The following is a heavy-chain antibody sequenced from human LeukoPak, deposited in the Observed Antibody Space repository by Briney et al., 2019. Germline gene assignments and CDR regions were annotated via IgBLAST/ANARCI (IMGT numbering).Heavy chain of an antibody. CDR1: GYTFTGYY. V-gene: IGHV1-2*02. D-gene: IGHD1-26*01. CDR2: INPNSGGT. CDR3: ARDNRPSEWEPPVADAFDI. Sequence: ASVKVSCKASGYTFTGYYMHWVRQAPGQGLEWMGWINPNSGGTNYAQKFQGRVTMTRDTSISTAYMELSRLRSDDTAVYYCARDNRPSEWEPPVADAFDIWGQGTMVTVSS. J-gene: IGHJ3*02.